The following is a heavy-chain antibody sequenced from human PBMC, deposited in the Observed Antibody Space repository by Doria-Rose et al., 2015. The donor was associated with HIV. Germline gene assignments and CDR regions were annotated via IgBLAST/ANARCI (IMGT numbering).Heavy chain of an antibody. CDR1: GFSFESYA. Sequence: VQLVQSGGGLVQPGRSLRLSCVGSGFSFESYAMHWVRLAPGEGLEWVAGISWDSGAKGNADSVEGRFTIYRDNAKKSVYLGMRSLRPEDTAFYYCAKAPTIGPKYYFYMDVWGKGTSVTVSS. J-gene: IGHJ6*03. CDR2: ISWDSGAK. CDR3: AKAPTIGPKYYFYMDV. V-gene: IGHV3-9*01. D-gene: IGHD2-2*01.